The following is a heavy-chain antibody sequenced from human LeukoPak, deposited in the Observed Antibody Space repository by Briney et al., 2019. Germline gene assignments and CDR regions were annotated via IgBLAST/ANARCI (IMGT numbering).Heavy chain of an antibody. CDR1: GYSFTSNW. CDR2: IYPGDSDT. CDR3: ARTASSSWPYNWFDP. Sequence: GESLKISCKGSGYSFTSNWIGWVRQMPGKGLEWMGIIYPGDSDTRYSPSFQGQVTISADKSISTAYLQWSSLKASDTAMYYCARTASSSWPYNWFDPWGQGTLVTVSS. D-gene: IGHD6-13*01. V-gene: IGHV5-51*01. J-gene: IGHJ5*02.